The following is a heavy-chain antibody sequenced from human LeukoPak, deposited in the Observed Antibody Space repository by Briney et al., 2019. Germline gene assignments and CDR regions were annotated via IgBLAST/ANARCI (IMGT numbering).Heavy chain of an antibody. V-gene: IGHV3-23*01. CDR2: ISGSGGST. CDR3: AKDLGYCSGGSCFIDYFDY. CDR1: GFTFSSYA. D-gene: IGHD2-15*01. Sequence: QPGGSLRLSCAASGFTFSSYAMSWVRQAPGKGLEWVSAISGSGGSTYYADSVKGRFTISRDDSKNTLYLQMNSLRAEDTAVYYCAKDLGYCSGGSCFIDYFDYWGQGTLVTVSS. J-gene: IGHJ4*02.